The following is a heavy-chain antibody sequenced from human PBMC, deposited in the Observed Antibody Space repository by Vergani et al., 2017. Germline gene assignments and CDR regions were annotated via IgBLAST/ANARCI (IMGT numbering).Heavy chain of an antibody. D-gene: IGHD2-21*01. J-gene: IGHJ6*03. CDR3: VREGSYCGSTTCRNPSYVYYYHMDV. CDR1: GFTFSTYA. V-gene: IGHV3-33*01. Sequence: QVQLVESGRGVVQPGRSLRLSCTSSGFTFSTYAMHWVRQAPGKGLEWVAIIYYDGSKKYYADSVKGRFTISRDNSGNTLDLLMSSLRAEDTAIYYCVREGSYCGSTTCRNPSYVYYYHMDVWGEGTTVTVSS. CDR2: IYYDGSKK.